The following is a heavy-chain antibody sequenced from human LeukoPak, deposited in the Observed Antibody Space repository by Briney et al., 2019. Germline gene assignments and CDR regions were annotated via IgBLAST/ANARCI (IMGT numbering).Heavy chain of an antibody. V-gene: IGHV4-39*01. D-gene: IGHD6-13*01. Sequence: PSETLSLTRTVSGGSISSRSYYWGWIRQPPGKGLEWIGTIYYSGSTYYNPSLKSRVTISMDTSKNQFSLRLSSVTAADTALYFCARHFGSSSWSSDYWGQGTLVTVSS. J-gene: IGHJ4*02. CDR2: IYYSGST. CDR3: ARHFGSSSWSSDY. CDR1: GGSISSRSYY.